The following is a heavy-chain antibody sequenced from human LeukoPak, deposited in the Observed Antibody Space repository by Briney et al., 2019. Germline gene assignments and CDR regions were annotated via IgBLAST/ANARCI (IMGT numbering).Heavy chain of an antibody. CDR1: GFTFSDYY. V-gene: IGHV3-11*04. D-gene: IGHD2-2*01. CDR3: AREGSAADDFDY. J-gene: IGHJ4*02. Sequence: GGSLRLSCAASGFTFSDYYMSWIRQAPGKGLEWVSYISSSSGTMYYADSVKGRFTISRDNAQNSLYLQMNSLTAEDTAVYYCAREGSAADDFDYWGQGTLVTVSS. CDR2: ISSSSGTM.